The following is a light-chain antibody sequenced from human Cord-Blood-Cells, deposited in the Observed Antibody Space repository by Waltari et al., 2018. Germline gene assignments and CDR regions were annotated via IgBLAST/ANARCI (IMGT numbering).Light chain of an antibody. CDR1: QSISSY. Sequence: DIQMHQSPSSLSASVGDRVTITCRASQSISSYLNWYQQKPGKAPKLLIYAASSLQSGGPSRFSGSGSGTDFTLTISSLQPEDFATYYCQQSYSTPRTFGQGTKVEIK. CDR3: QQSYSTPRT. J-gene: IGKJ1*01. V-gene: IGKV1-39*01. CDR2: AAS.